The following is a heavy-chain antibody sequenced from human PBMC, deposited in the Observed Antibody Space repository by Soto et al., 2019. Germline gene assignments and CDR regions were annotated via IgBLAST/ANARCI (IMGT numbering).Heavy chain of an antibody. CDR1: GDSIRIYY. CDR2: IYYSGYT. CDR3: ARCFSGNYPSRPEEQYYFDS. D-gene: IGHD1-26*01. J-gene: IGHJ4*02. V-gene: IGHV4-59*01. Sequence: SETLALTCTVSGDSIRIYYWRGIRHPPGKGLEWIGYIYYSGYTSYNPSLKSRVTISVGTSKNQFSLKLNSVTAADTAVYYCARCFSGNYPSRPEEQYYFDSWGQGTLVTVSS.